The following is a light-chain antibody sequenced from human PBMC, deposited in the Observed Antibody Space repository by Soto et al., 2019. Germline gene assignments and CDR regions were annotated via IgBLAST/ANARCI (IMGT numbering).Light chain of an antibody. V-gene: IGLV2-14*01. CDR1: SSDVGGYNH. Sequence: QSALTQPASVSGSPGQSITISCTGTSSDVGGYNHVSWYQQLPGKAPKVMIYDVSKRPSGVSNRFSGSKSGNTASLTISGLQAEYEAEYYCSSYTSSSTRILFGGGTKLTVL. CDR2: DVS. CDR3: SSYTSSSTRIL. J-gene: IGLJ2*01.